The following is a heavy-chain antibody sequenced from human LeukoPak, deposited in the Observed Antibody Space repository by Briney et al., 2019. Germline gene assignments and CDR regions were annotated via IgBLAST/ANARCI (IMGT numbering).Heavy chain of an antibody. D-gene: IGHD6-13*01. CDR3: ARDRIAAAGLFDY. CDR2: SYYSGST. CDR1: GGSITHYY. J-gene: IGHJ4*02. Sequence: SETLSLTCTVSGGSITHYYWTWIRQPPGKTLEWIGYSYYSGSTKYNPSLKSRVTISVDTSNNQFSLNLSSVTAADTAVYYCARDRIAAAGLFDYWGQGTLVTVSS. V-gene: IGHV4-59*12.